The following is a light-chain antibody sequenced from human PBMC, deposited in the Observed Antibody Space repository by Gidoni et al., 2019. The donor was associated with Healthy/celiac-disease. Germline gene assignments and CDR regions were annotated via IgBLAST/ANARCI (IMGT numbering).Light chain of an antibody. CDR3: QQSYSTPLYT. Sequence: DIQMTQSPSSLSASVGDRVTITCLASQSISSYLNWYQQKPGKDPKLLIYAAYSLQSGVPSRFSGSGSGTDFTLTISSLQPEDFATYYCQQSYSTPLYTFGQGTKLEIK. V-gene: IGKV1-39*01. J-gene: IGKJ2*01. CDR1: QSISSY. CDR2: AAY.